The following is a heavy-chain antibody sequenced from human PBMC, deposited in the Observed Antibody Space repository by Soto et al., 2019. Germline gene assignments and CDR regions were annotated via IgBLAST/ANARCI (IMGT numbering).Heavy chain of an antibody. J-gene: IGHJ4*02. D-gene: IGHD1-1*01. Sequence: VQLVESGGGLIQPGGSLRLSCAASGLSVSNNHMTWVRQAPGKGLEWVSLIHGGGSSYYADSVKGRFTISRDNSNNTLYLQMDSRRAEDTAIYYCAGRLTTAASLDYWGQGTLVTVSS. CDR3: AGRLTTAASLDY. V-gene: IGHV3-53*01. CDR2: IHGGGSS. CDR1: GLSVSNNH.